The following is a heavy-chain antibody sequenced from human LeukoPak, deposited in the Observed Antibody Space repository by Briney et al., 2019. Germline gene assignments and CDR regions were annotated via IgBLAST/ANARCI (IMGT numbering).Heavy chain of an antibody. V-gene: IGHV4-39*07. CDR3: AGNKGQWLFSD. CDR2: IYYSGST. J-gene: IGHJ4*02. Sequence: SETLSLTCTVSGGSISSSSYYWGWIRQPPGKGLEWIGSIYYSGSTYYNPSLKSRVTISVDTSKNQFSLKLSSVTAADTAVYFCAGNKGQWLFSDWGQGTLVTVSS. D-gene: IGHD6-19*01. CDR1: GGSISSSSYY.